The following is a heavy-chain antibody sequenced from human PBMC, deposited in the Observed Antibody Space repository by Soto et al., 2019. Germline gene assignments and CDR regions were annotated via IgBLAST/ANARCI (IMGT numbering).Heavy chain of an antibody. J-gene: IGHJ4*02. V-gene: IGHV4-59*08. CDR1: GGSISSYY. D-gene: IGHD1-26*01. CDR3: ARHQRYSGSLIDY. Sequence: QVQLQESGPGLVKPSETLSLTCTVSGGSISSYYWSWIRQPPGKGLEWIGYIYYSGSTNYNPSLTSRVAISVDTSKNQFSLKLSSVTAADTAVYYCARHQRYSGSLIDYWGQGTLVTVSS. CDR2: IYYSGST.